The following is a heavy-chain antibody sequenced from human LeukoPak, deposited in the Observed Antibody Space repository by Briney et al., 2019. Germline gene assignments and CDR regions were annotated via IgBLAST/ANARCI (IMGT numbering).Heavy chain of an antibody. CDR2: ISYDGSNN. J-gene: IGHJ4*02. V-gene: IGHV3-30-3*01. Sequence: GGSLRPFCAAAGFTFSSYAIHWVRQAPGRGPECVAVISYDGSNNYYADSVKGGFTISRDNSKNTLYLQMNSLRAEDTAVYYCARESIAVAGTKDYWGQGTLVTVSS. CDR3: ARESIAVAGTKDY. D-gene: IGHD6-19*01. CDR1: GFTFSSYA.